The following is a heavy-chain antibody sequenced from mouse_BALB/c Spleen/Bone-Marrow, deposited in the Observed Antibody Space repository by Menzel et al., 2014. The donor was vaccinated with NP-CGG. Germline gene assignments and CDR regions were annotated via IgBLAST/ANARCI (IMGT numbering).Heavy chain of an antibody. Sequence: VQLQQSGAELVKPGASVKLSCTASCFNIKDTYMHWVKQRPEQGLEWIGSIYPANGNTKYDAKFQGKATITADTSSNTAYLQLSSLTSEETAVYCGGRFRVRRLLDYWGQGASVTVSS. V-gene: IGHV14-3*02. CDR1: CFNIKDTY. CDR3: GRFRVRRLLDY. D-gene: IGHD2-14*01. J-gene: IGHJ4*01. CDR2: IYPANGNT.